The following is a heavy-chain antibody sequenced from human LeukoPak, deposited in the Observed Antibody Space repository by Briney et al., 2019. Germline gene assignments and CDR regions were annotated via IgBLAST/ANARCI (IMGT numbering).Heavy chain of an antibody. D-gene: IGHD2-21*02. Sequence: SGGSLRLSCAASGFTFNNYAMTWVRQAPGKGLDWASSITTSGDSTNYADSVKGRFAISRDNSKNTLYLHMNSLRAEDTAVYYCAKDRGGDCYACFDYWGQGTLVTVSS. CDR3: AKDRGGDCYACFDY. CDR2: ITTSGDST. V-gene: IGHV3-23*01. J-gene: IGHJ4*02. CDR1: GFTFNNYA.